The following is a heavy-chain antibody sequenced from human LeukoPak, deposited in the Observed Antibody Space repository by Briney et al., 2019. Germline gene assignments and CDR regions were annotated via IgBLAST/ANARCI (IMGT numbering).Heavy chain of an antibody. J-gene: IGHJ6*02. V-gene: IGHV3-30*18. CDR2: ISYDGSNK. D-gene: IGHD6-19*01. CDR1: GFTFSSYG. CDR3: AKDLAVAGPGHGMDV. Sequence: GGSLRLPCAASGFTFSSYGMHWVRQAPGEGLEWVAVISYDGSNKYYADSVKGRFTISRDNSKNTLYLQMNSLRAEDTAVYYCAKDLAVAGPGHGMDVWGHGTVVIVSS.